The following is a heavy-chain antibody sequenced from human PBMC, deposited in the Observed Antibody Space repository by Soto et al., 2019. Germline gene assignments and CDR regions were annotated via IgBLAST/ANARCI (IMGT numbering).Heavy chain of an antibody. CDR3: ARDSGASDY. CDR1: GFTFSAFW. D-gene: IGHD1-1*01. Sequence: GGSLRLSCAASGFTFSAFWMCWVRQATGKWLEWVSNIKQDGSDTYYVDSVKGRFSISRDNAKNSLYLQRNSLRAEETAVYYCARDSGASDYWGQGTLVTVSS. CDR2: IKQDGSDT. V-gene: IGHV3-7*01. J-gene: IGHJ4*02.